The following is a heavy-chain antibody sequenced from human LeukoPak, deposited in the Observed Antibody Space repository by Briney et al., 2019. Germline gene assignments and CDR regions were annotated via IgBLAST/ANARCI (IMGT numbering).Heavy chain of an antibody. V-gene: IGHV3-33*08. Sequence: SGGSLRLSCAASGFTFSSYGMHWVRQAPGKGLEWVAVIWYDGSNKYYADSVKGRSTISRDNSKNTLYLQMNSLRAEDTAVYYCARLNSPEYSSSPGWFDPWGQGTLVTVSS. D-gene: IGHD6-6*01. CDR1: GFTFSSYG. J-gene: IGHJ5*02. CDR3: ARLNSPEYSSSPGWFDP. CDR2: IWYDGSNK.